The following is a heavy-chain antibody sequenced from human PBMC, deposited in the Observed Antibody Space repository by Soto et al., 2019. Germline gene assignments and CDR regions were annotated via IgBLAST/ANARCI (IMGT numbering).Heavy chain of an antibody. CDR2: VNPSRGST. Sequence: ASVKVSCKTSGHSFTSYYIHWVRQAPGQGLEWMGVVNPSRGSTNYAQKFQGRLTLTSDTSTSTVYMELSSLISDDTAVYYCAKENWANPDSWGQGTLVTVSS. D-gene: IGHD7-27*01. CDR1: GHSFTSYY. J-gene: IGHJ4*02. CDR3: AKENWANPDS. V-gene: IGHV1-46*01.